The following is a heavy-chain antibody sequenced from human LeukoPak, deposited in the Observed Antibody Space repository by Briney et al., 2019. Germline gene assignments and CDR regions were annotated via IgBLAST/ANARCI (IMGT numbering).Heavy chain of an antibody. CDR1: GGSIRSSTDY. Sequence: KPSETLSLTCTVSGGSIRSSTDYWGWIRQPPGKELEWIGSIYYSGSTYYNPSLKSRVTISVDTSKNQFSVKLSSVTAADTAVCYCARSIRGYSSGWYYFDYWGQGTLITVSS. CDR2: IYYSGST. V-gene: IGHV4-39*07. CDR3: ARSIRGYSSGWYYFDY. D-gene: IGHD6-19*01. J-gene: IGHJ4*02.